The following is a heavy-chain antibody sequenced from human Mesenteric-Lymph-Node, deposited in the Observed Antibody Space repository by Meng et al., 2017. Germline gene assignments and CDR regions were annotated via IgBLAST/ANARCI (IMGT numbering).Heavy chain of an antibody. CDR2: IYYSGST. D-gene: IGHD2-21*01. Sequence: VALQDSGPALVTPSQTLSLTCSVSGGSISSGDSYWSWIRQPPGKGLEWIGYIYYSGSTYYNPSLRSRVAISIDTSKNQFSLKLTSVTAADTAVYYCARVPDISWLGRSGLDPWGQGTLVTVSS. CDR3: ARVPDISWLGRSGLDP. CDR1: GGSISSGDSY. V-gene: IGHV4-30-4*01. J-gene: IGHJ5*02.